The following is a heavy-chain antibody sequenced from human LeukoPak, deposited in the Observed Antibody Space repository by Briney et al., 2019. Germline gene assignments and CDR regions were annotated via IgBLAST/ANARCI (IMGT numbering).Heavy chain of an antibody. J-gene: IGHJ4*02. D-gene: IGHD2-15*01. CDR3: ARDRGGSYSAIDY. Sequence: GGSLRLSCAASGFTFSSYSLNWVRQAPGKGLEWVSFISSSSITIYYADSVKGRFTISRDNAEKSLYLEMNGLRAEDRAVYYCARDRGGSYSAIDYWGQGTLVTVSS. V-gene: IGHV3-48*04. CDR2: ISSSSITI. CDR1: GFTFSSYS.